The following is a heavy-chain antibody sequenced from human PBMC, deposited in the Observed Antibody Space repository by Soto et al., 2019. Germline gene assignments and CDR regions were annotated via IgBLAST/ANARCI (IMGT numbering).Heavy chain of an antibody. D-gene: IGHD2-2*01. Sequence: ASVKVSCKASGYTFTSYDINWVRQATGQGLEWMGWMNPNSGNTGYAQKCQGRVTMTRNTSISTAYMELSSLRSEDTAVYYCARGTREFVVVPAAMSLYYYMDVWGKGTTVTVS. J-gene: IGHJ6*03. CDR2: MNPNSGNT. V-gene: IGHV1-8*01. CDR1: GYTFTSYD. CDR3: ARGTREFVVVPAAMSLYYYMDV.